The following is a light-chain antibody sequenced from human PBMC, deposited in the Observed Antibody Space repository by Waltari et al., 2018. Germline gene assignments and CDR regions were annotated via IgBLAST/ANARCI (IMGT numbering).Light chain of an antibody. J-gene: IGKJ2*01. Sequence: DIQITQSPSILSASIGDRVTITCRASQHIYNWLAWYQQKPGRAPNLLIYEASNLESGVPSRFSGSGSGTEFTLTINSLQPDDFATYYCQQYDAYPYTFGQGAKLEIK. CDR1: QHIYNW. CDR3: QQYDAYPYT. CDR2: EAS. V-gene: IGKV1-5*03.